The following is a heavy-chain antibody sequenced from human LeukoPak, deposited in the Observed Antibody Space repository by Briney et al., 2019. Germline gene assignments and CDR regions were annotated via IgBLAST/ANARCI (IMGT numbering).Heavy chain of an antibody. V-gene: IGHV3-23*01. CDR3: TTDTYAYGDYGLGFDP. Sequence: GGSLRLSCATSGFIFSHHGMNWVRQAPGKGLEWVSGIRADAVTTYYADSVKGRFIISRDNSKNTVYLQMNSLKTEDTAVYYCTTDTYAYGDYGLGFDPWGQGTLVTVSS. CDR1: GFIFSHHG. J-gene: IGHJ5*02. D-gene: IGHD4-17*01. CDR2: IRADAVTT.